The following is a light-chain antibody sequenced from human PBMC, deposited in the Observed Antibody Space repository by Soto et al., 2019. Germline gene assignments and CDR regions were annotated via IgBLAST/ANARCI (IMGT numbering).Light chain of an antibody. V-gene: IGKV1-39*01. CDR3: QQSYKTPRT. CDR1: QSISSY. J-gene: IGKJ1*01. CDR2: AAS. Sequence: DIQMTQSPSSLSASVGDRVTITCRASQSISSYLNWYQQKPGKAPKLLIYAASSLQSGVPSRFSSSGSATDFILTISSLQPEDFATYYCQQSYKTPRTFGQGTKVEIK.